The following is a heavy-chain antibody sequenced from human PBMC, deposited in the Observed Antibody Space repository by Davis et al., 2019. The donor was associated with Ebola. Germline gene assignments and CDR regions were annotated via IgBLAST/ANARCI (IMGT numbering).Heavy chain of an antibody. CDR1: GYTFSSFW. CDR3: AKATHDDFWSAHGMDV. D-gene: IGHD3-3*01. V-gene: IGHV3-23*01. CDR2: ITGSCVST. Sequence: SCKGSGYTFSSFWMNWVRQAPGKGLEWVSTITGSCVSTYYADSVKGRFTVSRDNSKNTLYLQMSSLRAEDTAIYYCAKATHDDFWSAHGMDVWGQGTTVTVSS. J-gene: IGHJ6*02.